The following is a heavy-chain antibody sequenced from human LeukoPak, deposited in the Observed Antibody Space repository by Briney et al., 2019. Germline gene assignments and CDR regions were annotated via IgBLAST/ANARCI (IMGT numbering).Heavy chain of an antibody. D-gene: IGHD6-19*01. J-gene: IGHJ3*01. Sequence: GGSLRLSCAASGFKFSDYGMSWVRQAPGKGLEWVASIKQDGSEKYYVDSVKGRFDISRDNAKNSLYLQMNSLGVEDTAVYYCARVDGIAVAPDDAFDVWGQGTMVTVSS. CDR3: ARVDGIAVAPDDAFDV. CDR1: GFKFSDYG. CDR2: IKQDGSEK. V-gene: IGHV3-7*03.